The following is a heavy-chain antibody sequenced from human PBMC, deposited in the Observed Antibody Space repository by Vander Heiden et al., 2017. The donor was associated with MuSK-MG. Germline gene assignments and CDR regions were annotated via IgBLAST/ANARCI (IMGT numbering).Heavy chain of an antibody. Sequence: EVQLVESGGVVVQPGGSLRRSCAASGFTFDDYTMHWVRQAPGKGLEWVSLISWDGGSTYYADSVKGRFTISRDNSKNSLYLQMNSLRTEDTALYYCAKDITVRDGYKGFGDYWGQGTLVTVSS. CDR3: AKDITVRDGYKGFGDY. V-gene: IGHV3-43*01. J-gene: IGHJ4*02. D-gene: IGHD3-10*01. CDR1: GFTFDDYT. CDR2: ISWDGGST.